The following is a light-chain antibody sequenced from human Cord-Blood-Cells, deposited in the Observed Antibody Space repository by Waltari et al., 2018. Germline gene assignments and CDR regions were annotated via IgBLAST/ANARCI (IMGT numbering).Light chain of an antibody. V-gene: IGKV1-39*01. J-gene: IGKJ1*01. CDR1: QSIRSY. CDR3: QQSYSTPWT. Sequence: DIQMPQSPSSLSASVGDRVTITCRACQSIRSYLNWYQQKPGKAPKLLRYAASRLQSGVPSRFIGIGSGTDFTLTISSLQPEDFATYYCQQSYSTPWTFGQGTKVEIK. CDR2: AAS.